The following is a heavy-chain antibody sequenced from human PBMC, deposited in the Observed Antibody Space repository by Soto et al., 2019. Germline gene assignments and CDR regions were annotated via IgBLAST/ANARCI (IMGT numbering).Heavy chain of an antibody. Sequence: QVQLQESGPGLVKPSQTLSLTCTVSGGSISSVGYYWSWIRQHPGKGLEWIGYIYYSGSTYYNPSLQSRVTLAVDTSKNQFSLRLDSVTAADTAVYDCHSGSWARVTMDVWGQGTTVTVAS. D-gene: IGHD3-10*01. CDR1: GGSISSVGYY. CDR2: IYYSGST. CDR3: HSGSWARVTMDV. V-gene: IGHV4-31*03. J-gene: IGHJ6*02.